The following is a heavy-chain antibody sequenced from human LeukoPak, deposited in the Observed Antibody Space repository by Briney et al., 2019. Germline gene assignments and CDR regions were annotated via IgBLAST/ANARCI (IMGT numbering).Heavy chain of an antibody. CDR2: IYHSGST. CDR1: GYSISSGYY. Sequence: SETLSLTCTVSGYSISSGYYWGWIRQPPGKGLEWIGSIYHSGSTYYNPSLKSRLTISEDTSKNQFSLKMNSVTAADTAVYYCARLGHCTGGSCYQYYYMDVWGKGTMVTVSS. D-gene: IGHD2-8*02. J-gene: IGHJ6*03. CDR3: ARLGHCTGGSCYQYYYMDV. V-gene: IGHV4-38-2*02.